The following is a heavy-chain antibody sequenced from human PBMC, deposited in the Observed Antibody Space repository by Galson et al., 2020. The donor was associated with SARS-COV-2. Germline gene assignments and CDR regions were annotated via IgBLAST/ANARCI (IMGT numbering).Heavy chain of an antibody. D-gene: IGHD3-10*01. Sequence: GESLKISCAASGFTFSSTALNWVRQAPGKGLEWVSGISARGDFTNYADSVRGRFTISRDNSKSTLYLQMSSLGAEDTALYYCAKVGVGNHQYGSGSYDYWGQVTLVTVSS. V-gene: IGHV3-23*01. CDR2: ISARGDFT. CDR3: AKVGVGNHQYGSGSYDY. J-gene: IGHJ4*02. CDR1: GFTFSSTA.